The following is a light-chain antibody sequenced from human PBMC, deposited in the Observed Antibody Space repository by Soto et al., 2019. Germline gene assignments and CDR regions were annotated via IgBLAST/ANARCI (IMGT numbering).Light chain of an antibody. Sequence: IVMTQSPLSLPVTPGEPASISCRSSQSLLHSNGYNYLDWYLQKPGQSPQLLIYLGSNRASGVPDRLSGSGSGTDFTLKISSVEAEDVGVYYCMQGLQTPAFGQGTKVEI. CDR3: MQGLQTPA. CDR1: QSLLHSNGYNY. V-gene: IGKV2-28*01. CDR2: LGS. J-gene: IGKJ1*01.